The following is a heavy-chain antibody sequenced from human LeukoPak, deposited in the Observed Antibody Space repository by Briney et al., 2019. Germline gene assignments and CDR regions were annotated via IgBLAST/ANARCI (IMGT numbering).Heavy chain of an antibody. CDR2: INHSGST. Sequence: PSETLSLTCAVYGGSFSGYYWSWIRQPPGKGLEWIGEINHSGSTNYNPSLKSRVTISVDTSKNQFSLKLSSVTAADTAVYYCASSARKQWLVRDYYYYMDVWGKGTTVTVSS. J-gene: IGHJ6*03. D-gene: IGHD6-19*01. CDR3: ASSARKQWLVRDYYYYMDV. CDR1: GGSFSGYY. V-gene: IGHV4-34*01.